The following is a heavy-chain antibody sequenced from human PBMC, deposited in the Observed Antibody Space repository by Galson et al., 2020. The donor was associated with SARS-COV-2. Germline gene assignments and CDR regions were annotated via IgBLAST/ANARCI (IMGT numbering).Heavy chain of an antibody. D-gene: IGHD6-13*01. CDR2: IYHTGRT. Sequence: SETLSLTCTVSGGSLSTGDSSWSWIRQSPGKGLEWLGYIYHTGRTSYNPSLMGRATISLASSNVRFSLSLTSVTAADTAVYFCARAGSSSAPYYYMDVWGKGTTVTVSS. V-gene: IGHV4-30-2*06. J-gene: IGHJ6*03. CDR3: ARAGSSSAPYYYMDV. CDR1: GGSLSTGDSS.